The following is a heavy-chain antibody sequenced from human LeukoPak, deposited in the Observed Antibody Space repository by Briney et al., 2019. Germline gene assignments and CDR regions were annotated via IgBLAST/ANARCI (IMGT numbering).Heavy chain of an antibody. Sequence: PSETLSLTCAVYGGSFSSYWMHWVRQAPGKGLVWVSRINTDGTSTSYADSVKGRFTISRDNAKNTLYLQMNSLRAEDTAVYYCARVSGWNPFDYWGQGTLVTVSS. CDR3: ARVSGWNPFDY. J-gene: IGHJ4*02. V-gene: IGHV3-74*01. D-gene: IGHD1-1*01. CDR1: GGSFSSYW. CDR2: INTDGTST.